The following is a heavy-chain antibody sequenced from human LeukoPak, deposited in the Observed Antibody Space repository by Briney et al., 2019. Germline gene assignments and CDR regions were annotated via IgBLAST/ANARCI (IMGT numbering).Heavy chain of an antibody. CDR3: ARIAARPKHNWFDP. D-gene: IGHD6-6*01. CDR1: GYTFTGYY. V-gene: IGHV1-2*02. CDR2: INPNSGGT. J-gene: IGHJ5*02. Sequence: ASVKVSCKASGYTFTGYYMHWVRQAPGQGLEWMGWINPNSGGTNYAQKFQGRVTMTRDTPISTAYMELSRPRSDDTAVYYCARIAARPKHNWFDPWGQGTLVTVSS.